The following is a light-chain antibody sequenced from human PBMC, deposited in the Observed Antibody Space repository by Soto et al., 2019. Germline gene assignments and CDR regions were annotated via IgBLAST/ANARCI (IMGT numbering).Light chain of an antibody. CDR2: DAS. V-gene: IGKV3-11*01. CDR1: QSVSSY. CDR3: QLRSTWPPFT. J-gene: IGKJ3*01. Sequence: EIVLTQSPATLSMSPGERATLSCRASQSVSSYLAWYQQKPGQAPRLLIYDASSRATGIPARFSGSGSGTDFTLTISSLEPEDFAVYYCQLRSTWPPFTFGPGTKVDIK.